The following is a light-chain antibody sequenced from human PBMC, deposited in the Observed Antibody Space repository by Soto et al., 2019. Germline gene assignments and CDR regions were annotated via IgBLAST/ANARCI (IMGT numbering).Light chain of an antibody. V-gene: IGKV1-5*01. J-gene: IGKJ1*01. CDR2: DVS. CDR1: QRISYW. CDR3: QQYDSYPWT. Sequence: DIQMTQSPSTLSAFVGDRVTITCRASQRISYWLAWYQQKPGKAPKFLIYDVSTLESGVPSRFSGSGSGTEFTLTISSRQPDDFATYFCQQYDSYPWTFGQGTKVEIK.